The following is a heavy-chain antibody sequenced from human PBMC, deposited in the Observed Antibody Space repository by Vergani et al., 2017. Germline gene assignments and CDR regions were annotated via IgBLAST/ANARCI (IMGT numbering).Heavy chain of an antibody. Sequence: ELQLVESGGGLVQPGGSLRLSCAASGFTVSGNYMPWVRQAPWKGLEWVSHIYSGDEKYYADSVKGRVTISRETSKNTLHLQINNLRVEDTAVYYCARGNYYGSGTYVDPWGQGTLVTVSS. J-gene: IGHJ5*02. CDR1: GFTVSGNY. CDR2: IYSGDEK. D-gene: IGHD3-10*01. CDR3: ARGNYYGSGTYVDP. V-gene: IGHV3-66*02.